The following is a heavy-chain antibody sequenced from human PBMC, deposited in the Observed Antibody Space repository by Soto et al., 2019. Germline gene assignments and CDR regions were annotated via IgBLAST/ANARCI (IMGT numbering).Heavy chain of an antibody. CDR1: GYTFTSYG. V-gene: IGHV1-18*01. Sequence: ASVKVSCKASGYTFTSYGISWVRQAPGQGLEWMGWISAYNGNTNYAQELQGRVAMTTDTSTSTAYMELRSLRSDDTAVYYCARGIPYYDILTGYGYFDYWGQGTLVTVSS. J-gene: IGHJ4*02. D-gene: IGHD3-9*01. CDR2: ISAYNGNT. CDR3: ARGIPYYDILTGYGYFDY.